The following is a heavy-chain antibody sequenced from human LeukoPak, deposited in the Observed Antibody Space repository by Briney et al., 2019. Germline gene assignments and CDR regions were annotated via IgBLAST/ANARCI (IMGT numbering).Heavy chain of an antibody. CDR2: IGRSGTTI. CDR3: ARSGKIYFDWLLDY. V-gene: IGHV3-11*04. J-gene: IGHJ4*02. Sequence: GGSLRLSCAASGFTFSDYYMSWIRQAPGKGLEWVSYIGRSGTTIHYADSVKGRFTSSWDNAKESLYLQMNSLRAEDTAVYYCARSGKIYFDWLLDYWGQGTLVTVSS. CDR1: GFTFSDYY. D-gene: IGHD3-9*01.